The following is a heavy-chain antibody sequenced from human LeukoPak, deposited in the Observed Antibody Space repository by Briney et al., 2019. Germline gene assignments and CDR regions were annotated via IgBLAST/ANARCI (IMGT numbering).Heavy chain of an antibody. V-gene: IGHV1-69*05. CDR1: GYTFTSYD. CDR3: ARSYPHYYGSGSYAFDI. D-gene: IGHD3-10*01. Sequence: GASVKVSCKASGYTFTSYDINWVRQAPGQGLEWMGGIIPIFGTANYAQKFQGRVTITTDESTSTAYMELSSLRSEDTAVYYCARSYPHYYGSGSYAFDIWGQGTMVTVSS. CDR2: IIPIFGTA. J-gene: IGHJ3*02.